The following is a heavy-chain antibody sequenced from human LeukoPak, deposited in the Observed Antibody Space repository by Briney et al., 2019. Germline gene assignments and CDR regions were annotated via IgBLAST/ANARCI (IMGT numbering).Heavy chain of an antibody. Sequence: GRSLRLSCAASGFTFSTYAMHWVRQAPGKGLEWVAAISYDGSNENYADSVKGRFTISRDNSKNTLYLQMNSLRAEDTAVYYCARGVRIAVAGYIDYWGQGTLVTVSS. CDR3: ARGVRIAVAGYIDY. CDR2: ISYDGSNE. J-gene: IGHJ4*02. CDR1: GFTFSTYA. D-gene: IGHD6-19*01. V-gene: IGHV3-30*04.